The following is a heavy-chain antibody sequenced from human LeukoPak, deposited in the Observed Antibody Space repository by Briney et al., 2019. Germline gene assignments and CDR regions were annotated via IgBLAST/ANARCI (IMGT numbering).Heavy chain of an antibody. CDR2: TTSSSSYI. J-gene: IGHJ4*02. Sequence: GGSLRLSCAASGFTFSSYNMNWVRQAPGKGLEWVSSTTSSSSYIYYADSVKGRFTISRDNAKNSLYLQMNSLTAEDTAVYYCARDPGYYYGSGSYLDYWGQGTLVTVSS. V-gene: IGHV3-21*06. CDR1: GFTFSSYN. D-gene: IGHD3-10*01. CDR3: ARDPGYYYGSGSYLDY.